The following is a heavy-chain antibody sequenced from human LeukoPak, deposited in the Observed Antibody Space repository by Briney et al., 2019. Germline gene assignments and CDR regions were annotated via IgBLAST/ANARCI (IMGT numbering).Heavy chain of an antibody. CDR1: GVPISTCY. CDR3: ARDGLIRITGTTGGFDY. D-gene: IGHD1-7*01. CDR2: VYYNGDI. J-gene: IGHJ4*02. Sequence: SETLSLTCTVSGVPISTCYWSWLRQSPGKGLEWIAYVYYNGDILYNPSLKSRVSISLDTSKNQVSLSVTSVTAADTAVYYCARDGLIRITGTTGGFDYWGQGTLVTVSS. V-gene: IGHV4-59*01.